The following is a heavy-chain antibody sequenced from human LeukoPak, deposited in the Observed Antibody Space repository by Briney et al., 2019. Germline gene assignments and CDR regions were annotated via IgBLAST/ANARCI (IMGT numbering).Heavy chain of an antibody. Sequence: ASVKVSCKASGYTFTSYGISWVRQAPGQGVEWMGWISAYNGNTNYAQKLQGRGTMTTDTSTSTAYMELRSLRSDDTAVYYCARVRSPHTDQLLYVIPTGNWFDPWGQGTLVTVSS. CDR2: ISAYNGNT. CDR3: ARVRSPHTDQLLYVIPTGNWFDP. D-gene: IGHD2-2*02. V-gene: IGHV1-18*01. CDR1: GYTFTSYG. J-gene: IGHJ5*02.